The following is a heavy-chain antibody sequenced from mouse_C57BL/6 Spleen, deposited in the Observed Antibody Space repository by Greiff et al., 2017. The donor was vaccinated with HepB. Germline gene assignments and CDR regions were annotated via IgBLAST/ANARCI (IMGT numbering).Heavy chain of an antibody. CDR2: ISSGGDYI. D-gene: IGHD2-4*01. V-gene: IGHV5-9-1*02. Sequence: EVQVVESGEGLVKPGGSLKLSCAASGFTFSSYAMSWVRQTPEKRLEWVAYISSGGDYIYYADTVKGRFTISRDNARNTLYLQMSSLKSEDTAMYYCTRAGDYDGVAYWGQGTLVTVSA. CDR3: TRAGDYDGVAY. J-gene: IGHJ3*01. CDR1: GFTFSSYA.